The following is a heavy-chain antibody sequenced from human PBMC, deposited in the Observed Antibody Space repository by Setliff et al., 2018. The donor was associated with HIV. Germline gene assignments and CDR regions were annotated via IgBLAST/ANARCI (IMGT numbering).Heavy chain of an antibody. J-gene: IGHJ3*02. Sequence: SETLSLTCTVSGYSLSSGFYWGWFRQPPGKGLEWVGNIFHSGDTDQNPSLKSRVTLSAETSENQFSLRLNSMTAADTAVYYCARRTIWGDAFDIWGQGTMVTVSS. V-gene: IGHV4-38-2*02. CDR1: GYSLSSGFY. CDR3: ARRTIWGDAFDI. CDR2: IFHSGDT. D-gene: IGHD3-16*01.